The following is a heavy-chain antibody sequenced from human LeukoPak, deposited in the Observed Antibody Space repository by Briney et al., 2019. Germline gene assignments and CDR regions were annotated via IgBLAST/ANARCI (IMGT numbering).Heavy chain of an antibody. CDR3: TRVTTNGYFEY. CDR1: GFTFSRFW. Sequence: PGGSLRLSCAASGFTFSRFWMGWVRQAPGKGLEWVASINFDASASHHVDSVNGRFTISRDNAKNSLYLQMSDLRAEDTAVYFCTRVTTNGYFEYWGQGTLVTVSS. V-gene: IGHV3-7*04. J-gene: IGHJ4*02. CDR2: INFDASAS. D-gene: IGHD1-1*01.